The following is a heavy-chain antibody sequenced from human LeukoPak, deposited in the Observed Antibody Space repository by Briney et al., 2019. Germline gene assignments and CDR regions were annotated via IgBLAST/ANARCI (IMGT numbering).Heavy chain of an antibody. V-gene: IGHV3-7*01. CDR2: IKEDGSER. CDR1: AFIFSGHW. D-gene: IGHD1-20*01. J-gene: IGHJ6*02. CDR3: ARGGPAPYKQNYGMDV. Sequence: PGGSLRLSCEGSAFIFSGHWMNWVRQTPGKGLEWVASIKEDGSERQYVDSVKGRFTISRENAKNSLYLQMNSLRAGDTAVYYCARGGPAPYKQNYGMDVWGQGTTVIVSS.